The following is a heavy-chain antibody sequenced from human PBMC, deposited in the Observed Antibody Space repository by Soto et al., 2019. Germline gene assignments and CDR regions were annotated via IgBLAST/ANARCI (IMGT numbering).Heavy chain of an antibody. CDR2: ISYSGST. CDR3: ARGRGDTAMAWYY. Sequence: QVQLQESGPGLVKPSETLSLTCTVSGGSISSYYWSWIRQSPGKGLEWIGYISYSGSTKYNPSLTSRVTISVDTSTNQFSLKLSSVTAADPAVYYCARGRGDTAMAWYYWGQGTLVTVSS. D-gene: IGHD5-18*01. J-gene: IGHJ4*02. V-gene: IGHV4-59*01. CDR1: GGSISSYY.